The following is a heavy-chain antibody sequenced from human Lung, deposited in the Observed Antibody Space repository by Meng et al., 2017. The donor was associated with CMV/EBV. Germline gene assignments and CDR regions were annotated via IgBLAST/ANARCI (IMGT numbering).Heavy chain of an antibody. CDR2: INPSRDNT. D-gene: IGHD7-27*01. Sequence: SVXVSXXASGYTFISYYTSYYIHWVRQAPGQGLEWMGMINPSRDNTNYAQKFQGRVTMTRDTSTSTVYMELSSLRSHDTAVYYCARDDNWGPDDWGQGTXVTGSS. V-gene: IGHV1-46*01. CDR1: GYTFISYYTSYY. CDR3: ARDDNWGPDD. J-gene: IGHJ4*02.